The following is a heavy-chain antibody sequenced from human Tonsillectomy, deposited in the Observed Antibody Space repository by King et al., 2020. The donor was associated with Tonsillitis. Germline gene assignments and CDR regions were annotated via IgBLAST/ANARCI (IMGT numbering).Heavy chain of an antibody. Sequence: QLVQSGAAVKKPGASVKVSCKASGYTLTNFYMHWVRQAPGQGLEWMGIINPSGGSTTYAQRFQGRVTMTSDTPTSTVCMELSSLGPGDTGVYYCVRGMGFDELYPYYFDYWGQGALVTVSS. J-gene: IGHJ4*02. D-gene: IGHD2-15*01. CDR1: GYTLTNFY. CDR2: INPSGGST. V-gene: IGHV1-46*01. CDR3: VRGMGFDELYPYYFDY.